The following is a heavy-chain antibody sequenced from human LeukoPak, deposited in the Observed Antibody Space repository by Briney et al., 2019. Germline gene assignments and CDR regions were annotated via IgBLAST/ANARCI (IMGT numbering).Heavy chain of an antibody. Sequence: ASVKVSCEASGYTFTSYAMNWVRQAPGQGLEWMGWINTNTGNPTYAQGFTGRFVFSLDTSVSTAYLQISSLKAEDTAVYYCARNGHSGFLGGSPYWGQGTLVTVSS. CDR3: ARNGHSGFLGGSPY. CDR2: INTNTGNP. D-gene: IGHD5-12*01. V-gene: IGHV7-4-1*02. CDR1: GYTFTSYA. J-gene: IGHJ4*02.